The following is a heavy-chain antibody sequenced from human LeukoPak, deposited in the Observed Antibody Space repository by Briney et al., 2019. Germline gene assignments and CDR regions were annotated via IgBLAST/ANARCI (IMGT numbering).Heavy chain of an antibody. CDR2: ISSSSSYI. V-gene: IGHV3-21*04. CDR3: VRDHYGSGYGSAFDY. J-gene: IGHJ4*02. D-gene: IGHD3-10*01. Sequence: GGSLRLSCAASGFTFRSHGMNWVRQAPGKGLEWVSSISSSSSYIYYADSVKGRFTIPRDNAKNSLYLQMNSLRAEDTAVYYCVRDHYGSGYGSAFDYWGQGTLVTVSS. CDR1: GFTFRSHG.